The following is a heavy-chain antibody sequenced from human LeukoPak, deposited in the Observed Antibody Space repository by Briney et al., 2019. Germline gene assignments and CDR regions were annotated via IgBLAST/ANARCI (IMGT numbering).Heavy chain of an antibody. CDR3: ARLGSSSWYPHLDY. J-gene: IGHJ4*02. V-gene: IGHV1-3*01. Sequence: ASVKVSCKASGYTFTSYAMHWVRQAPGQRLEWMGWINAGNGNTKYSQKFQGRVTITRDTSASTAYMELSSLRSEDTAVYYCARLGSSSWYPHLDYWGQGTLVTVSS. D-gene: IGHD6-13*01. CDR1: GYTFTSYA. CDR2: INAGNGNT.